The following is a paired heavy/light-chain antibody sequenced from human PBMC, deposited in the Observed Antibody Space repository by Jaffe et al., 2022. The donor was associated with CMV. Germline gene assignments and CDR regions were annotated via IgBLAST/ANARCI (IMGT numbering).Light chain of an antibody. Sequence: DIQMTQSPSSLSASVGDRVTITCQASHDITNYLNWYQQKPGKAPKLLIYDASNLETGVPSRFSGSGSGTDFTFTISSLQPEDIATYYCQQYDSLLITFGQGTRLE. V-gene: IGKV1-33*01. CDR3: QQYDSLLIT. CDR1: HDITNY. J-gene: IGKJ5*01. CDR2: DAS.
Heavy chain of an antibody. D-gene: IGHD3-10*01. V-gene: IGHV4-31*03. J-gene: IGHJ4*02. Sequence: QVQLQESGPGLVKPSQTLSLTCSVSGGSISSGGYYWSWIRQHPGKGLEWIGYIHYSGNTYYNPSLKSRAAISGDTSKNQFSLKLNSVTAADTAVYYCATARVVRGVFANWGQGIMVTVSS. CDR3: ATARVVRGVFAN. CDR1: GGSISSGGYY. CDR2: IHYSGNT.